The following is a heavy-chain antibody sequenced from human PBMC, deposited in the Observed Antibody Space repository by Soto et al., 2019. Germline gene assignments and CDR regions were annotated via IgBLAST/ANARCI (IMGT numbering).Heavy chain of an antibody. CDR2: ISRSSSGI. CDR1: GFTFSLYS. J-gene: IGHJ6*02. V-gene: IGHV3-48*02. D-gene: IGHD3-10*01. Sequence: EVQLVESGGGLVQPGGSLRLSCAASGFTFSLYSMSWVRQAPGKGLEWVSYISRSSSGIHYADSVKGGFSISGDDATNSMPLQMNSLRDGARAVYYCARAVTWGVDVWGHGPTVRISS. CDR3: ARAVTWGVDV.